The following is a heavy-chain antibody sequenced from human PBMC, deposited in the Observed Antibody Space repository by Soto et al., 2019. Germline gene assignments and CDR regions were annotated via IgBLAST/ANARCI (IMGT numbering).Heavy chain of an antibody. CDR1: GGTFSSYA. Sequence: ASVKVSCKASGGTFSSYAISWVRQAPGQGLEWMGGIIPIFGTANYAQKFQGRVTITADESTSTAYMELSSLRSEDTAVYYCARHPRGYSYGLRLDYWGQGTLVTVPS. CDR2: IIPIFGTA. V-gene: IGHV1-69*13. D-gene: IGHD5-18*01. CDR3: ARHPRGYSYGLRLDY. J-gene: IGHJ4*02.